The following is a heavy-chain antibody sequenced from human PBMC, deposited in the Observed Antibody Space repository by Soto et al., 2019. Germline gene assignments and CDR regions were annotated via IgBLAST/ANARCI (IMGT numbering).Heavy chain of an antibody. V-gene: IGHV3-30*18. J-gene: IGHJ4*02. D-gene: IGHD3-3*01. CDR2: ISYDGVNK. CDR3: AKDRRFVEWLARQIAH. Sequence: QEQLVESGGGVVQPGRSLRLSCEASGFTFSTYGIHWVRQTPGKGLDWVAAISYDGVNKYYAGSVKGRFTVSRDNSKNTVYLQFTSLTFQTPATYYCAKDRRFVEWLARQIAHWGQGTLVTVSS. CDR1: GFTFSTYG.